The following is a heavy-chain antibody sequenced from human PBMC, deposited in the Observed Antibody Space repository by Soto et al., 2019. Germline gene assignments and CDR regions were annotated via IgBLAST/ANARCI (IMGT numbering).Heavy chain of an antibody. V-gene: IGHV4-34*01. D-gene: IGHD2-21*02. Sequence: QVQLQQWGAGLLKPSETLSLTCAVYGGSFSGYYWSWIRQPPGKGLEWIGEINHSGSTNYNPSLKSRVNISVDTSKNQFSLKLSSVTAADTAVYYCARGNIVVVTAPNFDYWGQGTLVTVSS. CDR3: ARGNIVVVTAPNFDY. CDR1: GGSFSGYY. CDR2: INHSGST. J-gene: IGHJ4*02.